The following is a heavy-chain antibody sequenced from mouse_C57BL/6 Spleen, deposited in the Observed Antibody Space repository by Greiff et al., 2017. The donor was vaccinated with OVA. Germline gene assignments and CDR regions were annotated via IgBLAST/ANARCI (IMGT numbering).Heavy chain of an antibody. CDR1: GYTFTSYW. J-gene: IGHJ4*01. V-gene: IGHV1-64*01. Sequence: QVQLQQPGAELVKPGASVQLSCKASGYTFTSYWMHWVKQRPGQGLEWIGMIHPNSGSTNYNEKFKSKATLTVDKSSSTAYMQLSSLTSEDSAVYYCARGGSSSYYYAMDYWGQGTSVTVSS. D-gene: IGHD1-1*01. CDR2: IHPNSGST. CDR3: ARGGSSSYYYAMDY.